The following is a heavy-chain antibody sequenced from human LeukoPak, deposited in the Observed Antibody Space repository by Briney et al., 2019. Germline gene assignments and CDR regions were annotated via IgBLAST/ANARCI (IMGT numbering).Heavy chain of an antibody. CDR1: GGSISSYY. V-gene: IGHV4-59*08. Sequence: SETLSLTCTVSGGSISSYYWSWIRQPPGKGLEWIGYIYYSGSTNYNPSLKSRVTISVDTSKNQFSLTLSSVTAADTAVYYCAGNRDAYFLNAFDIWGQGTMVTVSS. J-gene: IGHJ3*02. CDR2: IYYSGST. CDR3: AGNRDAYFLNAFDI. D-gene: IGHD5-24*01.